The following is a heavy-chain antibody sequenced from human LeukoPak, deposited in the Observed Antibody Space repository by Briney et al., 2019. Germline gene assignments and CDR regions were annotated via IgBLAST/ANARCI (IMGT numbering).Heavy chain of an antibody. J-gene: IGHJ4*02. Sequence: SEALSLTCTVSGGSISSYYWSWIRQPAGKGLEWIGRIYTSGSTNYNPSLKSRVTMSVDTSKNQFSLKLSSVTAADTAVYYCARDRAYSSGWYGGNDYWGQGTLVTVSS. D-gene: IGHD6-19*01. CDR1: GGSISSYY. V-gene: IGHV4-4*07. CDR2: IYTSGST. CDR3: ARDRAYSSGWYGGNDY.